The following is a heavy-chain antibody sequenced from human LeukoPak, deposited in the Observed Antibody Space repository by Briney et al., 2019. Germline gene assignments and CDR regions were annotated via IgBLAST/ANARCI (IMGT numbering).Heavy chain of an antibody. CDR1: GFTFSSYS. V-gene: IGHV3-21*01. D-gene: IGHD3-10*01. CDR2: ISSSSSYI. Sequence: GGSLRLSCAASGFTFSSYSMNWVRQAPGKGLEWVSSISSSSSYIYYADSVKGRFTISRDNAKNSLYLQMNSLRAEDTAVYYCARETLDGSGGSDYWGQGTLVTVSS. CDR3: ARETLDGSGGSDY. J-gene: IGHJ4*02.